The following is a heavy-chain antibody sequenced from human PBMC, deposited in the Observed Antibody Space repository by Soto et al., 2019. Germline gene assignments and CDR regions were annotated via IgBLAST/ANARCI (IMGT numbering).Heavy chain of an antibody. J-gene: IGHJ6*03. CDR1: GFTFSDHY. V-gene: IGHV3-72*01. Sequence: EVQLVQSGGGLVQPGGSLRLSCAASGFTFSDHYMDWVRQAPGKGLEWVGRGRNKANSYTTEYAASVKGRFTVSRDDSKNFLHLQTNSLKTEDTGVYYCTRGGTSQNSYYWHMDFWGQGTTVTVSS. CDR3: TRGGTSQNSYYWHMDF. CDR2: GRNKANSYTT. D-gene: IGHD2-15*01.